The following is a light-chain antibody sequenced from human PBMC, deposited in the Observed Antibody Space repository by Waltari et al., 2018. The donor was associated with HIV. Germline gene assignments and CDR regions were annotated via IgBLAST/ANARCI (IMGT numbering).Light chain of an antibody. J-gene: IGLJ2*01. V-gene: IGLV1-40*01. CDR3: QSYDSRLSGSVV. Sequence: QSALTQPPSVSGAPGQSVTIPCSGSNSNIGAGFDVHWYQQVPGTAPRRLIYDNNNRPSGVPDRFSGSKSGTSASLAINGLQSEDEADYYCQSYDSRLSGSVVFGGGTKVTVL. CDR2: DNN. CDR1: NSNIGAGFD.